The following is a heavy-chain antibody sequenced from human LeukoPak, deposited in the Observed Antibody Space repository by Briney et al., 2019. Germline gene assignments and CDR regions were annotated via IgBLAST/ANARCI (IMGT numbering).Heavy chain of an antibody. Sequence: ASVKVSCKASGYTFTGYYMHWVRQAPGQGLEWMGWINPNSGGTNYAQKFQGWVTMTRDTSISTAYMELSRLRSDDTAVYYCARELVAVAGTPYHYYGMDVWGKGTTVTVSS. CDR3: ARELVAVAGTPYHYYGMDV. V-gene: IGHV1-2*04. J-gene: IGHJ6*04. CDR2: INPNSGGT. D-gene: IGHD6-19*01. CDR1: GYTFTGYY.